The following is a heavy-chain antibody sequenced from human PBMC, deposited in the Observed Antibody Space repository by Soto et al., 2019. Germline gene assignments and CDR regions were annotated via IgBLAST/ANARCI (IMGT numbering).Heavy chain of an antibody. CDR1: GYTFIANY. Sequence: GASVKVSCKGSGYTFIANYIQWVRQAPGQGLEWMGWINPNSGATTYAKKFQGRVTLTRDTSITTAYMELSGLTSDDTAVYFCAREGSGWKYFDYWG. D-gene: IGHD6-19*01. CDR2: INPNSGAT. J-gene: IGHJ4*01. V-gene: IGHV1-2*02. CDR3: AREGSGWKYFDY.